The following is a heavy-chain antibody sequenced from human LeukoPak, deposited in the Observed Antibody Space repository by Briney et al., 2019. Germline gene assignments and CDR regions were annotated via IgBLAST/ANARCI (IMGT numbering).Heavy chain of an antibody. J-gene: IGHJ4*02. Sequence: ETLXXXCAVYGGSFSGYYWGWIRQPPGKGLEWIGSIYYSGSTYYNPSLKSRVTISVDTSKNQFSLKLSSVTAADTAVYYCARTRYYYNSRSYGAPYYFDYWGQGTLVTVSS. V-gene: IGHV4-39*01. CDR1: GGSFSGYY. CDR3: ARTRYYYNSRSYGAPYYFDY. CDR2: IYYSGST. D-gene: IGHD3-10*01.